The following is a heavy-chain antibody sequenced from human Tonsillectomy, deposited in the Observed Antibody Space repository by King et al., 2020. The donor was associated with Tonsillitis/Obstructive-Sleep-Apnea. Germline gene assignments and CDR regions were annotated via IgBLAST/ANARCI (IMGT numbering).Heavy chain of an antibody. J-gene: IGHJ5*02. D-gene: IGHD3-10*01. Sequence: VQLQQWGAGLLKSSETLSLTCAVYGGSFSDYYWTWIRQPPGKGLEWIGEINHSGSTNCNPSLKSRVIMSVDTSKNQSSLKLSSVTAADTAVYYCARGRGGDIDGYVQRPLRSGHWFDPWGQGTLVTVSS. CDR3: ARGRGGDIDGYVQRPLRSGHWFDP. CDR1: GGSFSDYY. V-gene: IGHV4-34*01. CDR2: INHSGST.